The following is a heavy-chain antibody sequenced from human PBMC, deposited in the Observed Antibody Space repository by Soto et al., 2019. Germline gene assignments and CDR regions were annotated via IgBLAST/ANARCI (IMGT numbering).Heavy chain of an antibody. CDR3: ARDLLVGTYYYDSSGYYPVY. Sequence: ASVKVSCKASGYTFTSYYMHWVRQAPGQGLEWMGIINPSGGSTSYAQKFQGRVTMTRDASTSTVYMELSSLRSEDTAVYYCARDLLVGTYYYDSSGYYPVYWGQGTTVSFSS. D-gene: IGHD3-22*01. J-gene: IGHJ4*02. CDR2: INPSGGST. CDR1: GYTFTSYY. V-gene: IGHV1-46*01.